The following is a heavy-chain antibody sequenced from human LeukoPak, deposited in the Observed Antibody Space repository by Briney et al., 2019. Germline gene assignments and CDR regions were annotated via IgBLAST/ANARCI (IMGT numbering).Heavy chain of an antibody. CDR3: ARGLTISGYGSGRYFGY. D-gene: IGHD3-10*01. V-gene: IGHV4-59*12. CDR2: IYYSRST. J-gene: IGHJ4*02. CDR1: GGSISGFY. Sequence: KPSETLSLTCTVSGGSISGFYWNWIRQPPGKGLEWIGYIYYSRSTNYNPSLKSRVTISVDTSKNQFSLKLSSVTAADTAVYYCARGLTISGYGSGRYFGYWGQGTLVTVSS.